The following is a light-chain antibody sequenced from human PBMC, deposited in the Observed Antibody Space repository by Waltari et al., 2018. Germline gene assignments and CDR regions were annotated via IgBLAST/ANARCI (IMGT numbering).Light chain of an antibody. Sequence: ETMMTQSPDTLFVSPGERATLSCRASQSISSNLAWYQQKPGQAPRLLIFGVSTRATGIPARFSGSGSGTEFTLTISSLESEDFGIYYCQQYNNWPPEMYTFGQGTKLEI. J-gene: IGKJ2*01. V-gene: IGKV3D-15*01. CDR1: QSISSN. CDR3: QQYNNWPPEMYT. CDR2: GVS.